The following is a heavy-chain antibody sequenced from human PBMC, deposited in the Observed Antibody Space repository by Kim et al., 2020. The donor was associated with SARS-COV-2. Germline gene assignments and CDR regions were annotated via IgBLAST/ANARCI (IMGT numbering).Heavy chain of an antibody. J-gene: IGHJ4*02. Sequence: SETLSLTCTVSGGSISSSSYYWGWIRQPPGKGLEWIGSIYYSGSTYYNPSLKSRVTISVDTSKNQFSLKLSSVTAADTAVYYCARQPGTTVDPINLDYWGQGTLVTVSS. CDR2: IYYSGST. CDR3: ARQPGTTVDPINLDY. CDR1: GGSISSSSYY. V-gene: IGHV4-39*01. D-gene: IGHD4-17*01.